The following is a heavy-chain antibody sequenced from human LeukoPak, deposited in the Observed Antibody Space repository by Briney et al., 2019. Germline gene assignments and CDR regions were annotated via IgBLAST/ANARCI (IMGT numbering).Heavy chain of an antibody. Sequence: SETLSLTCTVSGGSISSSSYYWGWIRQPPGKGLEWIGSIYYSGSTYYNPSLKSRVTISVDTSKNQFSLKLSSVTAADTAVYYCARDFWSGYSLDWFDPGAREPWSPSPQ. CDR2: IYYSGST. D-gene: IGHD3-3*01. CDR3: ARDFWSGYSLDWFDP. CDR1: GGSISSSSYY. V-gene: IGHV4-39*02. J-gene: IGHJ5*02.